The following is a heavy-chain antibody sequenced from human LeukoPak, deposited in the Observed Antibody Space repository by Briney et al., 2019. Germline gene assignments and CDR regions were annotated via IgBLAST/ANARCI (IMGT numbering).Heavy chain of an antibody. CDR2: ISSSDGGT. CDR1: GGSISSSSYY. D-gene: IGHD2-8*01. V-gene: IGHV3-23*01. J-gene: IGHJ4*02. CDR3: AKGTLGSCNGATCYPLDY. Sequence: ETLSLTCTVSGGSISSSSYYWGWVRQTPGKGLEWVAIISSSDGGTYYIDSVKGRFTISRDNPKNMLNLQMNSLRAEDTAVYYCAKGTLGSCNGATCYPLDYWGQGTLVTVSS.